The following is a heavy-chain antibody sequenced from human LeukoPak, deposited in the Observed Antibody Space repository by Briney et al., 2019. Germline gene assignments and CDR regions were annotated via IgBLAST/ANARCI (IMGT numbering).Heavy chain of an antibody. J-gene: IGHJ4*02. CDR3: ARVSSYCSSTSCPTLYYFDY. CDR2: INPNSGGT. CDR1: GYTFTGYY. D-gene: IGHD2-2*01. Sequence: ASVKVSCKASGYTFTGYYMHWVRQAPGQGLEWMGWINPNSGGTNHAQKFQGRVTMTRDTSISTAYMELSRLRSDDTAVYYCARVSSYCSSTSCPTLYYFDYWGQGTLVTVSS. V-gene: IGHV1-2*02.